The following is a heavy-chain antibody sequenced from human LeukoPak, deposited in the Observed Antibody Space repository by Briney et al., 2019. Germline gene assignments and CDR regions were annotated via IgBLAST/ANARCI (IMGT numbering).Heavy chain of an antibody. CDR1: GFSFSSYN. CDR2: ISSSSSHI. J-gene: IGHJ4*02. CDR3: SDVSGSY. Sequence: GGSLRLSCAASGFSFSSYNMNWVRQAPGKGLEWVSFISSSSSHIYYADSVKGRFTISRDNAKNSLYLQMNSLRAEDTAVYYCSDVSGSYWGQGTLVTVSS. V-gene: IGHV3-21*01. D-gene: IGHD3-10*01.